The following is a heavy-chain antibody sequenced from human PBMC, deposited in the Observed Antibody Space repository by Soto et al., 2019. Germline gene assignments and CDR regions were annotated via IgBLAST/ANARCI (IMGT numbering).Heavy chain of an antibody. J-gene: IGHJ4*02. CDR1: GYTFTSYA. CDR2: INAGNGNT. CDR3: ARTGLGQLTYYFDY. Sequence: ASVKVSCKASGYTFTSYAMHWVRQAPGQRLEWMGWINAGNGNTKYSQKFQGRVTITRDTSASTAYMELSSLRSEGTAVYYCARTGLGQLTYYFDYWGQGTLVTVSS. D-gene: IGHD3-16*01. V-gene: IGHV1-3*01.